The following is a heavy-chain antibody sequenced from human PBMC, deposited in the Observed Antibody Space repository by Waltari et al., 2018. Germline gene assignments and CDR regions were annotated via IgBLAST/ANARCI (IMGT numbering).Heavy chain of an antibody. CDR3: ARDSWYYYDSSGYYD. CDR1: GFTVSSTY. CDR2: IYSGGST. D-gene: IGHD3-22*01. Sequence: EVQLVESGGGLIQPGGSLRLSCAASGFTVSSTYLTWVRQAPGKGLEWVSVIYSGGSTYYADSVKGRFTISRDNSKNTLYLQMNSLRAEDTAVYYCARDSWYYYDSSGYYDWGQGTLVTVSS. V-gene: IGHV3-53*01. J-gene: IGHJ4*02.